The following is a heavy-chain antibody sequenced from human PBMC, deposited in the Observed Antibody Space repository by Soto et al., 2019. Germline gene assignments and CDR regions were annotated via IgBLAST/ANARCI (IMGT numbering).Heavy chain of an antibody. J-gene: IGHJ6*02. CDR3: ARDLRGGSYGTDV. Sequence: QVQLQESGPGLVKPSQTLSLTCTVSGGSINSGDYYWSWIRQHPGKGLEWIGYIFYSGSTYYNPTLQSRVTTSVDTSKNHFPLQLSSVTAADTTVYYCARDLRGGSYGTDVLGQGTTVTVSS. D-gene: IGHD3-10*01. CDR2: IFYSGST. CDR1: GGSINSGDYY. V-gene: IGHV4-31*03.